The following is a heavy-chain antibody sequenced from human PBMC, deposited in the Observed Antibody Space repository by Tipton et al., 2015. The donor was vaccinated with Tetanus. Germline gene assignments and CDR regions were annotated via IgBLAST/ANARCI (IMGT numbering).Heavy chain of an antibody. J-gene: IGHJ4*02. CDR3: ATYDSSGYWFDY. D-gene: IGHD3-22*01. V-gene: IGHV4-59*01. CDR2: IYYSGST. CDR1: GGSISSYY. Sequence: TLSLTCTVSGGSISSYYWSWIRQPPGKGLEWIGYIYYSGSTNYNPSLKSRVTIPVDTSKNQFSLKLSSVTAADTAVYYCATYDSSGYWFDYWGQGTLVTVSS.